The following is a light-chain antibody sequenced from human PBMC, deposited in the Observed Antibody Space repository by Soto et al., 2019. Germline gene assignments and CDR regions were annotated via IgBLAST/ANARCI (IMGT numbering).Light chain of an antibody. Sequence: QSVLPQPPSASGTPGQRVTISCSGSSSNIGSNTVNWYQQLPGTAPKLLIYSNNPRPSGVPDRFSGSKSGTSASLAISGLQSEDEADYYCAAWDDSLNGYVFGTGTKLTVL. V-gene: IGLV1-44*01. J-gene: IGLJ1*01. CDR3: AAWDDSLNGYV. CDR2: SNN. CDR1: SSNIGSNT.